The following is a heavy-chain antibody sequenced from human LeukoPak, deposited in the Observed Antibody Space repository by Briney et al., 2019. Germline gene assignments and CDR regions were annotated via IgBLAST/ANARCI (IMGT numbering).Heavy chain of an antibody. V-gene: IGHV3-30*04. D-gene: IGHD6-13*01. J-gene: IGHJ6*04. Sequence: GGSLRLSCAASGFTFSSYAMHWVRQALGKGLEWVAVISYDGSNKYYADSVKGRFTISRDNSKNTLYLQMNSLRAEDTAVYYCARSSSSSSPPWDVWGKGTTVTVSS. CDR2: ISYDGSNK. CDR3: ARSSSSSSPPWDV. CDR1: GFTFSSYA.